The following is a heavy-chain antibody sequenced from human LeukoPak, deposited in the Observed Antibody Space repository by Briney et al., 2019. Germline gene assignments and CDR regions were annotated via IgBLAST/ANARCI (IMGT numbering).Heavy chain of an antibody. CDR2: IYYSGST. V-gene: IGHV4-61*01. CDR1: GGSVSSGSYY. D-gene: IGHD3-22*01. J-gene: IGHJ4*02. Sequence: SETLSLTCTVSGGSVSSGSYYWSWIRQPPGKGLEWIGYIYYSGSTNYNPSLKSRVTISVDTSKNQFSLKLSSVTAADTAVYYCARENLLGAETHGTDYYDSSGYSNWGQGTLVTVSS. CDR3: ARENLLGAETHGTDYYDSSGYSN.